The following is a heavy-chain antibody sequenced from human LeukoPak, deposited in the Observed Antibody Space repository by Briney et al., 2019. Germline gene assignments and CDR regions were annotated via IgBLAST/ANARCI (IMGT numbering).Heavy chain of an antibody. V-gene: IGHV3-23*01. CDR3: AKDSYSGSGTFYMGSFDY. Sequence: GGSLRLSCAASGFWFSSYGISWVRQAPGEGLEWVSTVNTSGCPTYYADSVKGRFTVSRDNSKNTLYVQMDSELADGPGLCYCAKDSYSGSGTFYMGSFDYWGQGVLVSVSS. CDR2: VNTSGCPT. J-gene: IGHJ4*02. D-gene: IGHD3-10*01. CDR1: GFWFSSYG.